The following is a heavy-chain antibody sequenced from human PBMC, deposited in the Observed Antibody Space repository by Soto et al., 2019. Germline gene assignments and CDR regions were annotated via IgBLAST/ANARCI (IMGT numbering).Heavy chain of an antibody. V-gene: IGHV3-48*02. CDR3: TRVEEQWHDGDYYYGMDV. D-gene: IGHD6-19*01. J-gene: IGHJ6*02. Sequence: EVQLVESGGGLVQPGGSLRLSCAASGFTFSSYSMNWVRQAPGKGLEWVSYISSSSSTIYYADSVKGRFTISRDNAKKSLYLKMNSLRDEDTAVYYWTRVEEQWHDGDYYYGMDVWGQGTTVTVSS. CDR1: GFTFSSYS. CDR2: ISSSSSTI.